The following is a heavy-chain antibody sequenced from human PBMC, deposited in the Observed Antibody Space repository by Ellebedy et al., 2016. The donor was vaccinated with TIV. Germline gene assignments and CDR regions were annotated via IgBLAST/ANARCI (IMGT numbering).Heavy chain of an antibody. J-gene: IGHJ4*02. CDR2: ISAYNGNT. CDR3: ARAPYSSSWYGHDY. D-gene: IGHD6-13*01. CDR1: GYTFTNYG. Sequence: ASVKVSCKASGYTFTNYGISWVRQAPGQGLEWMGWISAYNGNTNYAQKLQGRVTMTTDTSTSTAYMELRSLRSDDTAVYYCARAPYSSSWYGHDYWGQGTLVTVSS. V-gene: IGHV1-18*04.